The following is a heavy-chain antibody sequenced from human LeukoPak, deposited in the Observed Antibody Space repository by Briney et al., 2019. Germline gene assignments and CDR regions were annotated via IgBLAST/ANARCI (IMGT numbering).Heavy chain of an antibody. D-gene: IGHD3-10*01. Sequence: GESQKISCKGSGYSFTSYWIGWVRQMPGKGLEWMGIIYRGDSDTRYSPSFQGQVTISADKSISTAYLQWSSLKASDTAMYYCARHRYYYGSGSYNNWFDPWGQGTLVTVSS. V-gene: IGHV5-51*01. J-gene: IGHJ5*02. CDR2: IYRGDSDT. CDR3: ARHRYYYGSGSYNNWFDP. CDR1: GYSFTSYW.